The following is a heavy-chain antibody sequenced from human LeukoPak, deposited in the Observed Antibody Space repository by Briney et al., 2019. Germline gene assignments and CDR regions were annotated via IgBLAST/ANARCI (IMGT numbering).Heavy chain of an antibody. V-gene: IGHV4-59*01. Sequence: PSETLSLTCTVSGGSTSSYYWSWIRQPPGKGLEWIGYIYYSGSTNYNPSLKSRVTISVDTSKNQSPLKLSSVTAADTAVYYCARDLDYWGQGTLVTVSS. CDR2: IYYSGST. CDR3: ARDLDY. CDR1: GGSTSSYY. J-gene: IGHJ4*02.